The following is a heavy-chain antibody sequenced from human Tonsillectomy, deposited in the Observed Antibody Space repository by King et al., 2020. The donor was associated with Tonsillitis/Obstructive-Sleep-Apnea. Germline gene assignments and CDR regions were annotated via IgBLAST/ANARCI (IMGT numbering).Heavy chain of an antibody. V-gene: IGHV3-64*07. CDR1: GFTFRRYA. CDR3: ARSGYRAYELEYYGLDV. D-gene: IGHD5-12*01. J-gene: IGHJ6*02. Sequence: VQLVESGGGLVQPGGSLRLSCAAPGFTFRRYAMHWVRQAPGKRLQYVSGIDTDGSSTYYIDSVKGRFTISRDNSKNTLYLQMGSLRAEDMALYYCARSGYRAYELEYYGLDVWRQGTTVTVSS. CDR2: IDTDGSST.